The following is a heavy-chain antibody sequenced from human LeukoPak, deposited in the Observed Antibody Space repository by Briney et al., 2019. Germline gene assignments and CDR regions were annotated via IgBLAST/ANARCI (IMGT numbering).Heavy chain of an antibody. Sequence: SQTLSLTCAVSGGSISSGDYSWSWLRQPPGKGLEWIGYIYYSGTTYYNPSLKSRVSISVDMSKNQFSLKLSSVTAADTAVYYFATSAVATVTSNFYYWGQGTLVTV. CDR1: GGSISSGDYS. V-gene: IGHV4-30-4*01. J-gene: IGHJ4*02. CDR2: IYYSGTT. D-gene: IGHD4-17*01. CDR3: ATSAVATVTSNFYY.